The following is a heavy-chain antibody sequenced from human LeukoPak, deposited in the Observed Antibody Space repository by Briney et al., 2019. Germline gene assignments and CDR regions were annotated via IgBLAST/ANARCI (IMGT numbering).Heavy chain of an antibody. Sequence: SVKVSCKASGGTFSSYAISWVRQAPEQGLEWMGRIIPILGIANYAQKFQGRVTITADKSTSTAYMELSSLRSEDTAVYYCAEGYNYFDYWGQGTLVTVSS. CDR2: IIPILGIA. D-gene: IGHD1-1*01. J-gene: IGHJ4*02. CDR1: GGTFSSYA. V-gene: IGHV1-69*04. CDR3: AEGYNYFDY.